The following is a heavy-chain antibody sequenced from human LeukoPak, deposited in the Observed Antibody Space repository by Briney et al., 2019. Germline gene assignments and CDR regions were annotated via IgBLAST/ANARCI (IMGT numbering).Heavy chain of an antibody. J-gene: IGHJ4*02. CDR2: IKSKIDGGTT. D-gene: IGHD3-16*02. V-gene: IGHV3-15*01. CDR1: GFSFSNTW. CDR3: TTVRSF. Sequence: GRSLRLSCAASGFSFSNTWMNWVRQAPGKGLEWLGRIKSKIDGGTTDYAAPVKGRFTISRDDSKNTLYLQMNSLKTEDTAVYYCTTVRSFWGQGTLVTVSS.